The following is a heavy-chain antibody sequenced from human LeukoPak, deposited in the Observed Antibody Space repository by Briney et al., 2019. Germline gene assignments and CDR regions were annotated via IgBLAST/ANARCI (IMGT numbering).Heavy chain of an antibody. CDR2: MNPNSGNT. D-gene: IGHD1-7*01. CDR3: ARQTTPYYYYGMDV. CDR1: GYTFTSYD. V-gene: IGHV1-8*02. Sequence: GASVKVSCKASGYTFTSYDINWVRQATGQGLEWMGWMNPNSGNTGYAQKLQGRVTMTRNTSISTAYMELSSLRSEDTAVYYCARQTTPYYYYGMDVWGQGTTVTVSS. J-gene: IGHJ6*02.